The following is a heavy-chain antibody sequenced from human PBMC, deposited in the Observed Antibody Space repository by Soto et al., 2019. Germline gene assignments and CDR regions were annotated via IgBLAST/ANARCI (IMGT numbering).Heavy chain of an antibody. J-gene: IGHJ1*01. CDR2: ISGSGSTT. CDR1: GFTFSSHA. D-gene: IGHD3-9*01. Sequence: EVQLLESGGGVVQPGGSLRISCAASGFTFSSHAMSWVRQAPGKGLEWVSAISGSGSTTKYTNSVKGRSTISRDNSKNMLYLQMNSLRVDDTAVYYCAKDVHYDILTGIEYVQQWGQGNLVIVPS. CDR3: AKDVHYDILTGIEYVQQ. V-gene: IGHV3-23*01.